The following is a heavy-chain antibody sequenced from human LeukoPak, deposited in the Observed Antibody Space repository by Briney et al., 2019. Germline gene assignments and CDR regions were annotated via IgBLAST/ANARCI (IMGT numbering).Heavy chain of an antibody. J-gene: IGHJ5*02. CDR2: INHSGST. Sequence: SETLSLTCAVYGGSFSGYYWSWIRQPPGKGLEWIGEINHSGSTNYNPSLKSRVTISVDTSKNQFSLKLSSATAADTAVYYCARDSIDDCSSTSCYGWFDPWGQGTLVTVSS. CDR3: ARDSIDDCSSTSCYGWFDP. CDR1: GGSFSGYY. V-gene: IGHV4-34*01. D-gene: IGHD2-2*01.